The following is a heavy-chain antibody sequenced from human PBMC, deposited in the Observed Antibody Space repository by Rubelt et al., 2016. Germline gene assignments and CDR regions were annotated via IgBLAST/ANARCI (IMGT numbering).Heavy chain of an antibody. J-gene: IGHJ4*02. CDR2: ISDSGGTT. D-gene: IGHD6-13*01. V-gene: IGHV3-23*04. Sequence: EVQLVESGGGLIQSGGSLRLSCAASGFTVSTNYMSWVRQAPGKGLDWVSTISDSGGTTYYADSVKGRFTISRDNSKNTLYLQMNSLRAEDTAVYYCAKDRVGSWFSLDYWGQGTLVTVST. CDR3: AKDRVGSWFSLDY. CDR1: GFTVSTNY.